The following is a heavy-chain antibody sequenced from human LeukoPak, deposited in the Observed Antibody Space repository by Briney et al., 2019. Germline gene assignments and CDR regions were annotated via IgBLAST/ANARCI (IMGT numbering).Heavy chain of an antibody. V-gene: IGHV1-24*01. Sequence: AASVKVSCKVSGYTLTELSMHWVRQAPGKGLEWMGGFDPEDGETIYAQKFQGRVTMTEDTSTDTAYMELSSLRSEDTAVYYCATDCGGQGASTSCPLGYWGQGTLVTVSS. D-gene: IGHD2-2*01. CDR1: GYTLTELS. CDR2: FDPEDGET. J-gene: IGHJ4*02. CDR3: ATDCGGQGASTSCPLGY.